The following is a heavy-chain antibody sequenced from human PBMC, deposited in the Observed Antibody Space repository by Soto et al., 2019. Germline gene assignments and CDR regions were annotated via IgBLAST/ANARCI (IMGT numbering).Heavy chain of an antibody. D-gene: IGHD2-2*01. CDR3: AKDARPAGYWDIDY. CDR1: GFTFGTYT. CDR2: IYGNGRDT. Sequence: EVHLLESGGDLVQPGGSLRLSCAASGFTFGTYTMNWVRQAPGKGLEWVSGIYGNGRDTFYADSVKGRFTISRDNSGKTMYLQMNSLRVEDTAVYYCAKDARPAGYWDIDYWGQGTLVTVSS. J-gene: IGHJ4*02. V-gene: IGHV3-23*01.